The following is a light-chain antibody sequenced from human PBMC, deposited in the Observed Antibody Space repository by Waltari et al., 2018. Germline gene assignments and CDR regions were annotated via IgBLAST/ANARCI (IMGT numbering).Light chain of an antibody. J-gene: IGLJ2*01. CDR2: DVS. CDR1: SSAAGGYNY. CDR3: SSYTSSSTLV. V-gene: IGLV2-14*01. Sequence: QSALTQPASVSGSPGQSITLPCTGTSSAAGGYNYVSWYQQHPGKAPKLMFYDVSKRPSGVSNRFSGSKSGNTASLTISGLQAEDEADYYCSSYTSSSTLVFGGGTKLTVL.